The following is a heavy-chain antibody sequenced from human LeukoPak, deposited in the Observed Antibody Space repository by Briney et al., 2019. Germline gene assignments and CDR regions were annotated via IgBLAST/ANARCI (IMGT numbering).Heavy chain of an antibody. CDR3: ARVWVSSRRSDY. D-gene: IGHD6-13*01. CDR1: GGSISSYY. CDR2: IYYSGST. V-gene: IGHV4-59*01. Sequence: KPSETLSLTCTVSGGSISSYYWSWIRQPPGKGLEWIGYIYYSGSTNYNPSLKSRVTISVDTSKNQFSLKLSSVTAADTAVYYCARVWVSSRRSDYWGQGTLVTVSS. J-gene: IGHJ4*02.